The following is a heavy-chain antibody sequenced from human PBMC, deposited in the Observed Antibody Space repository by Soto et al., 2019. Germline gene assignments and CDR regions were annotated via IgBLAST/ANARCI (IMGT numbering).Heavy chain of an antibody. D-gene: IGHD3-22*01. Sequence: GASVKVACKASRYTFTGYYMHWVRQAPGQGLEWMGWIIPKIGTTNYAQKFKGRVTITAGESTSTVYMELSSLRSEDTAVYYCARVGPAHYYDSSGYYSPLDYWGQGTLVTVSS. CDR2: IIPKIGTT. J-gene: IGHJ4*02. CDR3: ARVGPAHYYDSSGYYSPLDY. CDR1: RYTFTGYY. V-gene: IGHV1-69*13.